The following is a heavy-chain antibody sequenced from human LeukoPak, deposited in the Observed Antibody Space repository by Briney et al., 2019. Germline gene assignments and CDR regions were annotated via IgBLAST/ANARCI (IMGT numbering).Heavy chain of an antibody. CDR3: ARDVGDL. D-gene: IGHD2-21*02. J-gene: IGHJ4*02. Sequence: RGSLRLSCAPSGFTFSTYWMGWVRQAPGKGLEWLANINQGGSEKYYVDSVKGRFTISRDNAKNSLFLQMNSLRAEDTAVYYCARDVGDLWGQGTLVTVSS. V-gene: IGHV3-7*01. CDR2: INQGGSEK. CDR1: GFTFSTYW.